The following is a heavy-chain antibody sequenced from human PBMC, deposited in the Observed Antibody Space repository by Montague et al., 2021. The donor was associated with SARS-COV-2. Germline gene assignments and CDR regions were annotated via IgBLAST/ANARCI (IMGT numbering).Heavy chain of an antibody. CDR1: GGSVTSGDYY. V-gene: IGHV4-61*08. J-gene: IGHJ3*02. CDR2: IYNTGRT. CDR3: ATEMPAYDVFDI. Sequence: SETLSLTCTVSGGSVTSGDYYWTWIRQPPGKGLEWIGYIYNTGRTNYNPSLKSRVTNSMDTSKNQFSLKVASVSAADTAVYYCATEMPAYDVFDIWGQGTMVTVSS. D-gene: IGHD2-2*01.